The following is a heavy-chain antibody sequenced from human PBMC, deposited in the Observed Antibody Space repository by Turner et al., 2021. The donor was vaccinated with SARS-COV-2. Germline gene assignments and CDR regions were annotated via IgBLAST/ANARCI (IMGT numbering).Heavy chain of an antibody. CDR1: GFTFRRYD. D-gene: IGHD6-19*01. Sequence: VQLVESGGGLVQTGGSLRLSCEASGFTFRRYDMNWVRQAPGKGLEWVSYISGSGSTTYYADSVKGRFTISRDSAQNSLYLQMNSLRPEDTAIYYCARVVAVAGTPANTDSWGQGTLVTVYS. CDR2: ISGSGSTT. J-gene: IGHJ5*01. V-gene: IGHV3-48*03. CDR3: ARVVAVAGTPANTDS.